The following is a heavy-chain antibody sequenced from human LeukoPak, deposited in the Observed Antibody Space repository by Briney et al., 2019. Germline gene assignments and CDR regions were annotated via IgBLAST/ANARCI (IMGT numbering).Heavy chain of an antibody. D-gene: IGHD6-19*01. CDR3: ARGGSGWSQFDY. J-gene: IGHJ4*02. CDR1: GGSISSYY. CDR2: IYYSGST. V-gene: IGHV4-59*01. Sequence: SETLSLTCTVSGGSISSYYWSWIRQPPGKGLEWIGYIYYSGSTNYNPSLKSRVTISVDTSKNQFSLKLSSVTAADTAVYYCARGGSGWSQFDYWGQGILVTVSS.